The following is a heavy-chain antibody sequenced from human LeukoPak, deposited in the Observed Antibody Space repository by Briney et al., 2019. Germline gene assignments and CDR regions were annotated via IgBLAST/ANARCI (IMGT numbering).Heavy chain of an antibody. CDR1: GFTFSSYW. D-gene: IGHD1-26*01. V-gene: IGHV3-74*01. J-gene: IGHJ4*02. CDR3: ASTEYSGSYFDN. CDR2: INSDGSST. Sequence: GGSLRLSCGASGFTFSSYWIHWVRQAPGKGLVWVSRINSDGSSTSYADSVKGRFTISRDNAKNTLYLQMGSLRAEDTAVYFCASTEYSGSYFDNWGQGTLVTVSS.